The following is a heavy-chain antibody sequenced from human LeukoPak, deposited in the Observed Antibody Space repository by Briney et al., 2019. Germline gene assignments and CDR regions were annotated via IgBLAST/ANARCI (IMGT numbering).Heavy chain of an antibody. V-gene: IGHV3-53*01. CDR3: ARRAGAYSHPYDY. CDR2: IYSDNT. CDR1: GFTVSSNS. J-gene: IGHJ4*02. Sequence: PGGSLRLSCTVSGFTVSSNSMSWVCQAPGKGLEWVSFIYSDNTRYSDSVKGRFTISRDNSKNTLYLQMNSLRAEDTAVYYCARRAGAYSHPYDYWGQGTLVTVSS. D-gene: IGHD4/OR15-4a*01.